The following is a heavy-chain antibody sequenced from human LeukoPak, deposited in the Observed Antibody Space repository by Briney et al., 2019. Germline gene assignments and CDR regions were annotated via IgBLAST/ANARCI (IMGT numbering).Heavy chain of an antibody. V-gene: IGHV3-30-3*01. D-gene: IGHD4-17*01. Sequence: GGSLRLSCAASGFTFSSYAMHWVRQAPGKGLEWVAVISYDGSNKYYADSVKGRFTISRDNSKNTLYLQMNSLRAEDTAVYYCARVFHDYGDYELDAFDIWGQGTMVTVSS. CDR1: GFTFSSYA. CDR2: ISYDGSNK. CDR3: ARVFHDYGDYELDAFDI. J-gene: IGHJ3*02.